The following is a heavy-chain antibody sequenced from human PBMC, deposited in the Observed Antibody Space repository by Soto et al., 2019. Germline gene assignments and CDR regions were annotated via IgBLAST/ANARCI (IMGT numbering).Heavy chain of an antibody. CDR2: IIPIFGTA. CDR1: GGTFSSYA. D-gene: IGHD3-22*01. Sequence: QVQLVQSGAEVKKPGSSVKVSCKASGGTFSSYAISWVRQAPGQGLEWMGGIIPIFGTANYAQKFQGRVTITADESTSTAYLELSSLRSEDTAVYYCAREAPTYYYDSSGFGDAFDIWGQGTMVTVSS. V-gene: IGHV1-69*01. J-gene: IGHJ3*02. CDR3: AREAPTYYYDSSGFGDAFDI.